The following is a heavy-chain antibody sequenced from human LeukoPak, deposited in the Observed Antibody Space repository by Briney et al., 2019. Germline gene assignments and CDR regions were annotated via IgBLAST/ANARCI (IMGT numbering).Heavy chain of an antibody. J-gene: IGHJ4*02. CDR2: INHSGST. D-gene: IGHD3-22*01. CDR1: GGSFSGYH. Sequence: SETLSLTCAVYGGSFSGYHWSWIRQPPGKGLEWIGEINHSGSTNYNPSLKSRVTISVDTSKNQFSLKLSSVTAADTAVYYCARGQNYYDSSGYHYWGQGTLVTVSS. V-gene: IGHV4-34*01. CDR3: ARGQNYYDSSGYHY.